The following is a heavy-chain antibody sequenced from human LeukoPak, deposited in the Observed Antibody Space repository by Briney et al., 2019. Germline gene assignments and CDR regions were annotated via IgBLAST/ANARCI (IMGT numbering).Heavy chain of an antibody. CDR3: ASLTPDTYYYDSSELNWFDP. J-gene: IGHJ5*02. V-gene: IGHV1-69*13. D-gene: IGHD3-22*01. CDR2: IIPIFGTA. CDR1: GGTFSSYA. Sequence: SVKVSCKASGGTFSSYAISWVRQAPGQGLEWMGGIIPIFGTANYAQKFQGRVTITADESTSTAYMELSSLRSEDTAVYYCASLTPDTYYYDSSELNWFDPWGRGTLVTVSS.